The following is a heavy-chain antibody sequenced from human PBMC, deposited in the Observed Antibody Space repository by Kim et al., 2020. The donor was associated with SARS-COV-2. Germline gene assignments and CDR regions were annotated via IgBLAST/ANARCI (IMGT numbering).Heavy chain of an antibody. CDR1: GFTFSTYA. J-gene: IGHJ6*02. V-gene: IGHV3-23*01. CDR2: ISASGIGT. CDR3: AQDYDFCSGSYYGLDV. D-gene: IGHD3-3*01. Sequence: GGSLRLSCAASGFTFSTYAMAWVRQAPGKGLEWVSTISASGIGTYYADSVKGRFTISRDNSKNTLYLQMTSLRAEDTAVYYCAQDYDFCSGSYYGLDVWGQGTTVTVSS.